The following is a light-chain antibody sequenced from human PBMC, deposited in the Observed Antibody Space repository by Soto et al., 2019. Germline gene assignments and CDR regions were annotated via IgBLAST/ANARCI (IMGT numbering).Light chain of an antibody. Sequence: DIVMTQSPLSLPVTPGEPASISCSSSQSLYRNGYNCLDWYLQKPGQSPQLLIYLGSNRASGVPDRFSGSGSGTDFTLKISRVEAEDVGLYYCMQGLKTPLTFGGGTKVEIK. CDR1: QSLYRNGYNC. V-gene: IGKV2-28*01. CDR3: MQGLKTPLT. J-gene: IGKJ4*01. CDR2: LGS.